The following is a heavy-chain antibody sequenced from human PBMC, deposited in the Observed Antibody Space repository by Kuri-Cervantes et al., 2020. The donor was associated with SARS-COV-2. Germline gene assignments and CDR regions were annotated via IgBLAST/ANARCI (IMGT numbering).Heavy chain of an antibody. CDR1: GFTFSSYG. D-gene: IGHD2/OR15-2a*01. J-gene: IGHJ6*03. CDR3: ARDLSYMDV. CDR2: ISSSGSTI. Sequence: GESLKISCAASGFTFSSYGMHWVRQAPGKGLEWVSYISSSGSTIYYADSVKGRFTISRDNAKNSLYLQMNSLRAEDTAVYYCARDLSYMDVWGKGTTVTVSS. V-gene: IGHV3-48*04.